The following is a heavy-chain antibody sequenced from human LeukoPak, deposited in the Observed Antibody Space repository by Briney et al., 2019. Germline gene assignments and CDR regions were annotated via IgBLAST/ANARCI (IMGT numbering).Heavy chain of an antibody. CDR3: AINVGSGSYYSMLYYGMDV. Sequence: ASVKVSCKASGGTFSSYAISWVRQAPGQGLEWMGRIIPILGIANYAQKFQGRVTITADKSTSTAYMELSSLRSEDTAVYYCAINVGSGSYYSMLYYGMDVWGQGTTVTVSS. J-gene: IGHJ6*02. CDR2: IIPILGIA. D-gene: IGHD1-26*01. CDR1: GGTFSSYA. V-gene: IGHV1-69*04.